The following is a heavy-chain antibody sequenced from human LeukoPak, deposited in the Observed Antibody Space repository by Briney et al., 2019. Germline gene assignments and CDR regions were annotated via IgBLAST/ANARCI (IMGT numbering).Heavy chain of an antibody. J-gene: IGHJ4*02. Sequence: GASVKVSCKASGYTFTSYGISWVRQAPGQGLEWMGWISAYNGNTNYAQKLQGRVTMTTDTSTSTAYMELRSLRSDDTAVYYCARDPGAGDYDFWSGNFDYWGQGTLATVSS. D-gene: IGHD3-3*01. CDR3: ARDPGAGDYDFWSGNFDY. CDR1: GYTFTSYG. CDR2: ISAYNGNT. V-gene: IGHV1-18*01.